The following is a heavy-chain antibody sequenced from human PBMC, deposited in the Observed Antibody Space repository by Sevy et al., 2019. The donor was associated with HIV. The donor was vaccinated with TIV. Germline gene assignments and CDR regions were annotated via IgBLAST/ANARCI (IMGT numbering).Heavy chain of an antibody. CDR3: ATDRRVGASSSPRNFQH. V-gene: IGHV1-24*01. CDR1: GYTLTELS. CDR2: FDPEDGET. J-gene: IGHJ1*01. Sequence: ASVKVSCKVSGYTLTELSMHWVRQAPGKGLEWMGGFDPEDGETIYAQKFQGRVTMTEDTSTDTAYMELSSLGSEDTAVYYCATDRRVGASSSPRNFQHWGQGTLVTVSS. D-gene: IGHD1-26*01.